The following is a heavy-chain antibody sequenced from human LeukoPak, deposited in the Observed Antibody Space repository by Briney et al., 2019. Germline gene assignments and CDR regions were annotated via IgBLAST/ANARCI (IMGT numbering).Heavy chain of an antibody. CDR3: TAGTGRSDFDY. Sequence: GGSLRLSCAASGFTFSNAWMSWVRQAPGRGLEWVGRIKRKGDDGTIDYAAPVKGRLTISRDDSKNTLYLQMNSLKSEDTAVYYCTAGTGRSDFDYWGQGTLVTVSS. CDR2: IKRKGDDGTI. CDR1: GFTFSNAW. J-gene: IGHJ4*02. V-gene: IGHV3-15*01. D-gene: IGHD3/OR15-3a*01.